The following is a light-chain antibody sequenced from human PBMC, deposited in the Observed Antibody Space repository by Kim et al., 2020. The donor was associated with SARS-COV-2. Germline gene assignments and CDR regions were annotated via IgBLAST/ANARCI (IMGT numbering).Light chain of an antibody. V-gene: IGKV3-15*01. J-gene: IGKJ4*01. CDR1: QSVRSN. CDR2: SAS. CDR3: QQYDNWPPLT. Sequence: VSPGERATRSCRASQSVRSNLAWYQQKPGQAPRLLIYSASTRATGIPARFSGSGSGTEFTLTISSLQSEDFAVYYCQQYDNWPPLTFGGGTRVEI.